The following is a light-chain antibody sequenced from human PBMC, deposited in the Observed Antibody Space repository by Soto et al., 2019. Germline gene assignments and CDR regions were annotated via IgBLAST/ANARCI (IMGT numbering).Light chain of an antibody. V-gene: IGKV3D-20*02. Sequence: IFITKSPVTLSLSQGERSALSCMPSQSVSNNYLAWYQQKPGQAPRLLIYGASNRATGIPDRFSGSGSGTDFTLTISRLEPEDFAVYYCKQYNNWHPSITFGQGTRLEIK. CDR2: GAS. J-gene: IGKJ5*01. CDR1: QSVSNNY. CDR3: KQYNNWHPSIT.